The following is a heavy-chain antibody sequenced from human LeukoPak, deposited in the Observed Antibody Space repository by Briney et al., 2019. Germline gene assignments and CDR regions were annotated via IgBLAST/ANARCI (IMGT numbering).Heavy chain of an antibody. V-gene: IGHV1-2*02. Sequence: ASVKVSCKASGYTFTGYYMHWVRQAPGQGLEWMGWINPNSGGTNYAQKFQGRVTMTRDTSISTAYMELSRLRSDGTAVYYCATYYYDSSGYRDYFDYWGQGTLVTVSS. CDR3: ATYYYDSSGYRDYFDY. J-gene: IGHJ4*02. D-gene: IGHD3-22*01. CDR1: GYTFTGYY. CDR2: INPNSGGT.